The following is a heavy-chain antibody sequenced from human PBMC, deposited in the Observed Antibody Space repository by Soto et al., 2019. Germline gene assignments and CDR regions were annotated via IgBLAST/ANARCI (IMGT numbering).Heavy chain of an antibody. Sequence: VKVSCKASGGTFSSYTISWVRQAPGQGLEWMGRIIPILGIANYAQKFQGKVTITADKSTSTAYMELSSLSSEDTAVYYCASALTGYPNDYWGQGTLVTVSS. CDR2: IIPILGIA. D-gene: IGHD3-9*01. CDR1: GGTFSSYT. V-gene: IGHV1-69*02. J-gene: IGHJ4*02. CDR3: ASALTGYPNDY.